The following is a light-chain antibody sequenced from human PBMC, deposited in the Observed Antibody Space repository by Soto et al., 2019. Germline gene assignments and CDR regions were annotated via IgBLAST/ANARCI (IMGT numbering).Light chain of an antibody. J-gene: IGKJ2*01. V-gene: IGKV1-39*01. CDR1: QGIRHD. Sequence: DIQMTQSPSSLAASLGDRVTITCWASQGIRHDLGWYQQKPGKAPKRMIYAASSSQSGVPPRFSGSGSGTDFTLTISGLQVEDFGTYYCQQSYSTPYTFRQGT. CDR2: AAS. CDR3: QQSYSTPYT.